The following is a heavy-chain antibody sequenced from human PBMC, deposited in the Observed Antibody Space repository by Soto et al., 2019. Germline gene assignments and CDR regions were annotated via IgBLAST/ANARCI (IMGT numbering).Heavy chain of an antibody. CDR3: ASGYSYGLKDG. CDR2: IIPIFGTA. J-gene: IGHJ4*02. V-gene: IGHV1-69*06. CDR1: GGTFSSYA. Sequence: ASVKVSCKASGGTFSSYAISWVRQAPGQGLEWMGGIIPIFGTANYAQKFQGRVTMTGDTSTSTVYMELSSLTSEDTAVYYCASGYSYGLKDGWGQGTLVTVSS. D-gene: IGHD5-18*01.